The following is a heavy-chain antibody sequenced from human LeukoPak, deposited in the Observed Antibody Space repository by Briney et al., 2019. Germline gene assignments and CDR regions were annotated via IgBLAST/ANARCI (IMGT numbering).Heavy chain of an antibody. J-gene: IGHJ3*02. CDR1: GFTFSIYA. D-gene: IGHD3-22*01. Sequence: GRSLRLSCAASGFTFSIYAMHWVRQAPGKGLEWVALISYDETYIYYADSVKGRFTTSRDNSKNTLYLQMNSLRAEDTAVYYCAREDTPYDSSGYWVAYNAFDIWGQGTMVTVSS. CDR3: AREDTPYDSSGYWVAYNAFDI. CDR2: ISYDETYI. V-gene: IGHV3-30-3*01.